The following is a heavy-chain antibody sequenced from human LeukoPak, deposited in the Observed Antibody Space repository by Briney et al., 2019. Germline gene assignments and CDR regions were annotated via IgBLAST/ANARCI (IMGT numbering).Heavy chain of an antibody. CDR3: AKGGRVVPAAMAAFDI. J-gene: IGHJ3*02. Sequence: GRSLRLSCAASGFTFNSYGMHWVRQAPGKGLEWVAVIWDDGSNKYYADSVKGRFTISRDNSKNTLYLQMNSLRAEDTAVYYCAKGGRVVPAAMAAFDIWGQGTMVTVSS. CDR1: GFTFNSYG. V-gene: IGHV3-33*06. D-gene: IGHD2-2*01. CDR2: IWDDGSNK.